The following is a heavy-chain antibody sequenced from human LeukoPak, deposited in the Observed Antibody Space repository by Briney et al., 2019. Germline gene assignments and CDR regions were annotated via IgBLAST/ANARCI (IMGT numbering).Heavy chain of an antibody. D-gene: IGHD6-6*01. CDR3: AKGSLYSSSSDYYYYYMDV. CDR1: GFTFSSYA. V-gene: IGHV3-23*01. CDR2: ISGSGGST. Sequence: GGSLRLSCAASGFTFSSYAMSWVRQAPGKGLEWVSAISGSGGSTYYADSAKGRFTISRDNSKNTLYLQMNSLRAEDTAVYYCAKGSLYSSSSDYYYYYMDVWGKGTTVTVSS. J-gene: IGHJ6*03.